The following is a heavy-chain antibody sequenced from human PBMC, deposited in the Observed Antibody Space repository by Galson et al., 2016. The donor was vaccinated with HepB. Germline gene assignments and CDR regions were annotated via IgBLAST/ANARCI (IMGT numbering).Heavy chain of an antibody. Sequence: QSGAEVKKPGEPLKISCKGSGYNFINYWIAWVRQMPGKGLEWMGIIYPGDSDTRYSPSFQGQVTISVDKSITTAYLQWRTLKASDTAMYYCAGLGSGNHSDAFDMWGLGTMVTVSS. CDR3: AGLGSGNHSDAFDM. D-gene: IGHD3-10*01. V-gene: IGHV5-51*01. CDR1: GYNFINYW. J-gene: IGHJ3*02. CDR2: IYPGDSDT.